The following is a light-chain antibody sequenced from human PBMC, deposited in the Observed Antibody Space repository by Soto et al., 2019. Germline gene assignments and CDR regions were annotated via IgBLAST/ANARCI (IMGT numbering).Light chain of an antibody. Sequence: EIVLAQSPGTVSLSPGERATLSCRASQSITASYLAWYQQRPGQAPRLLIYGTSSRATGIPDRFSGSGSGKDFTLTISRLEPEDFAVYYCLQYGSSARTFGPGTKVDIK. CDR2: GTS. V-gene: IGKV3-20*01. CDR1: QSITASY. J-gene: IGKJ1*01. CDR3: LQYGSSART.